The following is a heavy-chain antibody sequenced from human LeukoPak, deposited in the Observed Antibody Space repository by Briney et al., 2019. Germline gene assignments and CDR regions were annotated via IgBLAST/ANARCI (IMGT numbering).Heavy chain of an antibody. CDR1: GFTFSSYA. CDR2: ISYDGSNK. Sequence: GRSLRLSCAASGFTFSSYAMHWVRQAPGKGLEWVAVISYDGSNKYYADSVKGRFTISRDNSKNTLYLQMNSLRAEDTAVYYCAKDIVVVPAAIRRSNNWFDPWGQGTLVTVSS. V-gene: IGHV3-30-3*01. D-gene: IGHD2-2*02. CDR3: AKDIVVVPAAIRRSNNWFDP. J-gene: IGHJ5*02.